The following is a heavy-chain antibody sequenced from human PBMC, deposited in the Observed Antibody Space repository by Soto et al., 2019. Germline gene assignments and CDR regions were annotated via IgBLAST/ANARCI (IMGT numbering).Heavy chain of an antibody. D-gene: IGHD3-22*01. V-gene: IGHV3-74*01. CDR1: GFTFSSYW. J-gene: IGHJ4*02. Sequence: GESLRLSCAASGFTFSSYWMHWVRQAPGKGLVWVSRINSDGSSTSYADSVKGRFTISRDNAKNTLYLQMNSLRAEDTAVYYCARGSYYYDSSGYYYFDYWGQGTLVTVSS. CDR3: ARGSYYYDSSGYYYFDY. CDR2: INSDGSST.